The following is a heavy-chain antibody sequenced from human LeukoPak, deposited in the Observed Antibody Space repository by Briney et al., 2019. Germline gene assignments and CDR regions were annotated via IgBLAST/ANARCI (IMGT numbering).Heavy chain of an antibody. Sequence: SETLSLACTVSGRSISTYYWSWIRQPPGKGLEWIGYIYYSGSTNYNPSLKGRITISVDTSKNQFSLKLSSVTAADTAVYYCARHPGLVWGQGTTVIVSS. J-gene: IGHJ6*02. CDR2: IYYSGST. CDR3: ARHPGLV. V-gene: IGHV4-59*08. CDR1: GRSISTYY.